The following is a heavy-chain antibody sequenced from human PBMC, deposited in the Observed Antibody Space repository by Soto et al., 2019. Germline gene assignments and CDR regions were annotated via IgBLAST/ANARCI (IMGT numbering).Heavy chain of an antibody. CDR2: IYYSGSA. Sequence: XGTLSLTGTVSGGTISSSYCSWFRQPPGKGLGWSGYIYYSGSANYNPSLKSRVTISVDTSKNQFSLKLSSVTAADTAVYYCAGGGTTIFGVVGRTRGEHSWFDPWGQGTLVTSPQ. J-gene: IGHJ5*02. D-gene: IGHD3-3*01. CDR1: GGTISSSY. CDR3: AGGGTTIFGVVGRTRGEHSWFDP. V-gene: IGHV4-59*01.